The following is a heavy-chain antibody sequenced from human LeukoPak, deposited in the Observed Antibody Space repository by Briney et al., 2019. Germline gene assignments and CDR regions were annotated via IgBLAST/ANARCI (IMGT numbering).Heavy chain of an antibody. CDR2: IYPGDSDT. V-gene: IGHV5-51*01. CDR3: ARRGYCTNGVCPTYDY. D-gene: IGHD2-8*01. CDR1: GYSFTSYW. Sequence: GESLKISCKGSGYSFTSYWIGWVRQMPGKGLEWMGIIYPGDSDTRYSPSFQGQVTISADKSISTAYLQWSSLKASDTAMYYCARRGYCTNGVCPTYDYWVQGTLVTVSP. J-gene: IGHJ4*02.